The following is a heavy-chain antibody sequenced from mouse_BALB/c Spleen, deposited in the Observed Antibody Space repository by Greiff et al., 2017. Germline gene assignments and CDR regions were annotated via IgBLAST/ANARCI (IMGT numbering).Heavy chain of an antibody. D-gene: IGHD6-1*01. CDR3: TREGEMTSY. J-gene: IGHJ2*01. CDR1: GYTFTSYW. Sequence: LQQPGSELVRPGASVKLSCKASGYTFTSYWMHWVKQRHGQGLEWIGNIYPGSGSTNYDEKFKDKATLTVDKSSSTAYMQLSSPTSEDSAVYYCTREGEMTSYWGQGTTLTVSS. V-gene: IGHV1S22*01. CDR2: IYPGSGST.